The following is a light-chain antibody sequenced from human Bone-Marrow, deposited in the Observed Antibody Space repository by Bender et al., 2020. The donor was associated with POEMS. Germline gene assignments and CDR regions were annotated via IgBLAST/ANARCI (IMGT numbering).Light chain of an antibody. V-gene: IGLV1-36*01. CDR3: SPWDDSLSGWV. CDR1: SSNIGNHG. CDR2: YDD. Sequence: QSVVPQLLSLSEAPRQRVPISCSGSSSNIGNHGVNWYQQLPGEAPKLLIYYDDLLTPGVSDRFSASKSGTSASLAISELQSADEAPYYCSPWDDSLSGWVFGGGTKLTVL. J-gene: IGLJ3*02.